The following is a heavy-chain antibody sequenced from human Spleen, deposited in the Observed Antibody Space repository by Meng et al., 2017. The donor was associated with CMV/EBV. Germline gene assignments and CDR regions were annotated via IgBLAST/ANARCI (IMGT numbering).Heavy chain of an antibody. CDR1: AFTFSSYA. V-gene: IGHV3-30*04. CDR2: ISYDGRNK. D-gene: IGHD1-14*01. Sequence: GESLKISCAASAFTFSSYAMHWVRQAPGEGLEWVAVISYDGRNKYYADSVKGRFTISRDNSKNTLYLQMNSLRADDTAVYYCARDRGRNLDYWGQGNLVTVSS. J-gene: IGHJ4*02. CDR3: ARDRGRNLDY.